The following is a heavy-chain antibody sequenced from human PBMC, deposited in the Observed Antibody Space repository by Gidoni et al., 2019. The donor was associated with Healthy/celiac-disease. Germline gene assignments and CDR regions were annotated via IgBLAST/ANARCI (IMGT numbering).Heavy chain of an antibody. J-gene: IGHJ6*02. CDR2: AYGGTT. Sequence: AYGGTTEYAASVKGRFTISRDDSKSIAYLQMNSLKTEDTAVYYCTRDRRGGPMVQGVPLGDYYGMDVWGQGTTVTVSS. D-gene: IGHD3-10*01. V-gene: IGHV3-49*02. CDR3: TRDRRGGPMVQGVPLGDYYGMDV.